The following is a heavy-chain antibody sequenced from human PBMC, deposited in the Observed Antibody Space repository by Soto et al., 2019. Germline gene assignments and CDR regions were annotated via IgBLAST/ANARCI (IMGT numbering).Heavy chain of an antibody. Sequence: SGPTLVNPTQTLTLTCTFSGFSLSTSGMCVSWIRQPPEKALEWLALIDWDDDKYYSTSLKTRLTISKDTSKNQVVLTMTNMDPVDTATYYCARTIVVVPAAHYYYYYGMDVWGQGTTVTVSS. CDR2: IDWDDDK. CDR3: ARTIVVVPAAHYYYYYGMDV. V-gene: IGHV2-70*01. D-gene: IGHD2-2*01. J-gene: IGHJ6*02. CDR1: GFSLSTSGMC.